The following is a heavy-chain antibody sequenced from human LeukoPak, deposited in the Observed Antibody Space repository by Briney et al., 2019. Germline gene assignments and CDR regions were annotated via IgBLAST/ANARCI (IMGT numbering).Heavy chain of an antibody. D-gene: IGHD2-15*01. J-gene: IGHJ4*02. CDR3: ATAARGATYYFDY. Sequence: PSETLSLTCAVSGGSISSGGYSWSWIRQPPGKGLEWIGYIYHSGSTYYNPSLKSRVTISVDRSKNQFSLKLSSVTAADTAVYYCATAARGATYYFDYWGQGTLVTVSS. CDR2: IYHSGST. V-gene: IGHV4-30-2*01. CDR1: GGSISSGGYS.